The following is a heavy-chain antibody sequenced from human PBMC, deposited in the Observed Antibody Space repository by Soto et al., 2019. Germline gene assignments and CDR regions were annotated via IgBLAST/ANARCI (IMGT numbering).Heavy chain of an antibody. CDR2: IWYEGSNK. CDR1: GFNFNTYG. V-gene: IGHV3-33*01. CDR3: ARDKCPVAARVSLDY. D-gene: IGHD6-6*01. Sequence: QVQLVESGGGVVQPGGSLRLSCEASGFNFNTYGMHWVRQSPGKGLEWVAIIWYEGSNKNYADSVKGRFAISRDNSKNTLWLQMNNLRDEDTAVYYCARDKCPVAARVSLDYWGQGTLVTVSS. J-gene: IGHJ4*02.